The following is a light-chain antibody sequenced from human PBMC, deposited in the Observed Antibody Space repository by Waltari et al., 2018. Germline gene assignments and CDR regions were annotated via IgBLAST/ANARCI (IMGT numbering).Light chain of an antibody. Sequence: QSVLTQPPSASGTPGQRVTISCSGSSSNIGSNYVYWYQQLPGTAPNLPIYRNNQRPSGVPDRCAGSKSGTSGSLAISGLRSEDEADYYCAAWDDSLSGYVFGTGTKVTVL. J-gene: IGLJ1*01. CDR3: AAWDDSLSGYV. CDR2: RNN. CDR1: SSNIGSNY. V-gene: IGLV1-47*01.